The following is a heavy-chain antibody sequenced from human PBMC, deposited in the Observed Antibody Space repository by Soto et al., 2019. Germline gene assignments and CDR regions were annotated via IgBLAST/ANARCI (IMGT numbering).Heavy chain of an antibody. D-gene: IGHD6-6*01. J-gene: IGHJ6*03. CDR2: IDWDDDK. CDR3: ARSLRGSSSWPVFSYYYYMDV. Sequence: SGPTLENPRQTLTLTCTFSGFSLITSGMCVSWIRQPPGKALEWLARIDWDDDKYYSTSLKTRLTISKDTSKNQVVLTMTNMDPVDTATYYCARSLRGSSSWPVFSYYYYMDVWGKGTTVTVSS. V-gene: IGHV2-70*11. CDR1: GFSLITSGMC.